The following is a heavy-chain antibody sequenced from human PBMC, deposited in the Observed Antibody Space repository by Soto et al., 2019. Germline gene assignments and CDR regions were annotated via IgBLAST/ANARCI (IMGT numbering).Heavy chain of an antibody. CDR3: AKGLLAIVGTTLPRDAFNI. J-gene: IGHJ3*02. V-gene: IGHV3-30*18. CDR2: ISHDGSDK. Sequence: QVQLVESGRGVVQPGRSLRLSCAASGFSFTTYVMHWVRQAPGKGLEWVAVISHDGSDKYYGDAVKGRFTISRDTSKNAVYLEMNSLRPEDTAVYYCAKGLLAIVGTTLPRDAFNIWGQGTMVTVSS. D-gene: IGHD1-26*01. CDR1: GFSFTTYV.